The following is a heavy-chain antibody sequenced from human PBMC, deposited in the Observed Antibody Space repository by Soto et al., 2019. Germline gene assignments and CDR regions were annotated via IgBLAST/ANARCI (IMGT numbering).Heavy chain of an antibody. Sequence: EVQLVESGGGLVQPGGSLKLSCAASGFTFSGSAMHWVRQASGKGLEWVGRIRNKANNYATAYAVSVKGRFTISRDDSRNTAYLQMNSLKIEDTAVYYCARGVYDFWSGHPKGLDYWGQGTVVTVSS. CDR3: ARGVYDFWSGHPKGLDY. V-gene: IGHV3-73*02. CDR2: IRNKANNYAT. D-gene: IGHD3-3*01. CDR1: GFTFSGSA. J-gene: IGHJ4*02.